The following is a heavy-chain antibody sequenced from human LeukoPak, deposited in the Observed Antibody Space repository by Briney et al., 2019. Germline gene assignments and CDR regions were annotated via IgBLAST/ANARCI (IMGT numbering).Heavy chain of an antibody. CDR3: ESGGNYYGSGSYYQDY. V-gene: IGHV1-2*02. CDR1: GYTFTGYY. Sequence: VSVKVSCKASGYTFTGYYMHWVRQAPGQGLEWMGWINPNSGGTNYAQKFQGRVTMTRDTPISTAYMELSRLRSGDTAVYYCESGGNYYGSGSYYQDYWGQGTLVTVSS. D-gene: IGHD3-10*01. J-gene: IGHJ4*02. CDR2: INPNSGGT.